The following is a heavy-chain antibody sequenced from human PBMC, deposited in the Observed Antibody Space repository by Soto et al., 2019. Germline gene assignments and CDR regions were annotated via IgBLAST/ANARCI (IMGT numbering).Heavy chain of an antibody. D-gene: IGHD3-3*01. J-gene: IGHJ5*02. CDR3: ARHRRFLEWLLPDNWFDP. CDR2: IYYSGST. V-gene: IGHV4-39*01. CDR1: GGSISSSSYY. Sequence: QLQLQESGPGLVKPSETLSLTCTVSGGSISSSSYYWGWIRQPPGKGLEWIGSIYYSGSTYYNPSLKSRVTISVDTSKNQFSLKLSSVTAADTAVYYCARHRRFLEWLLPDNWFDPWGQGTLVTVSS.